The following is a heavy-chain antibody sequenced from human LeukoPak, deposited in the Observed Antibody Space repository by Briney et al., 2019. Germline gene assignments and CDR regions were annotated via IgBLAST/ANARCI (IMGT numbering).Heavy chain of an antibody. D-gene: IGHD1-14*01. CDR2: ISSSSTYI. Sequence: GGSLRLSCAASGFTFSSYSMNWVRQAPGKGLEWVSSISSSSTYIYYADSVKGRFTISRDNAKNSLYLQMNSLRDEDTAVYYCATGSPNLFDYWGQGTLVTVSS. CDR1: GFTFSSYS. V-gene: IGHV3-21*01. J-gene: IGHJ4*02. CDR3: ATGSPNLFDY.